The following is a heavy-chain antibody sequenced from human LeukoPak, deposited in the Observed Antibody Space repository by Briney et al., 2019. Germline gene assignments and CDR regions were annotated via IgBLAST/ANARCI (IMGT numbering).Heavy chain of an antibody. V-gene: IGHV3-66*01. CDR1: GFSVSSNY. Sequence: GSLRLSWAASGFSVSSNYMSWVRQAPGKGLEWVSFIYSGGSTYYADSVKGRFTISGDNSKNTLYLQMNSLRAEDTAVYYCARTLGYSSGWYEGYFDYWGQGTLVTVSS. CDR2: IYSGGST. D-gene: IGHD6-19*01. CDR3: ARTLGYSSGWYEGYFDY. J-gene: IGHJ4*02.